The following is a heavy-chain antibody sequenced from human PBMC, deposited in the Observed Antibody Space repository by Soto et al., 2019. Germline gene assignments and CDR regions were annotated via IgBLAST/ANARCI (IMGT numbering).Heavy chain of an antibody. CDR3: GHRSSSFDFWGNDY. J-gene: IGHJ4*02. CDR1: GFSLATVDLG. D-gene: IGHD5-12*01. V-gene: IGHV2-5*01. CDR2: VYFNGDK. Sequence: SGPTLVNPTQTLTLTCTFSGFSLATVDLGVTWIRQSPGKAPEWLALVYFNGDKRYSPSLRNRLTITEDTARNQVVLTMTNMEEVDTATYYCGHRSSSFDFWGNDYWGQGIMVTVSS.